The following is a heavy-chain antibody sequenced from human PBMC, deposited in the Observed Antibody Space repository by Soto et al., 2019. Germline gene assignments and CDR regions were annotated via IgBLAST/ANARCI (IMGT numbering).Heavy chain of an antibody. V-gene: IGHV3-30*18. CDR3: AKRRTAHSTVTTDFDY. J-gene: IGHJ4*02. D-gene: IGHD4-17*01. CDR1: GFAFSSYG. CDR2: ISYDGSNK. Sequence: QVQLVESGGGVVQPGRSLRLSCAASGFAFSSYGMHWVRQAPSKGLEWVAVISYDGSNKSYADSVKGRFTISRDNSKNTLYLQMNSLRAEDTAVYYCAKRRTAHSTVTTDFDYWGQGTLVTVSS.